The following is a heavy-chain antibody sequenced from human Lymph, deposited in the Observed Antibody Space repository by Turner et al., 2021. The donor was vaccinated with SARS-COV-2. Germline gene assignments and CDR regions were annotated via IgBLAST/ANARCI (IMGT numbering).Heavy chain of an antibody. CDR1: GYTLTEVS. V-gene: IGHV1-24*01. CDR3: ATGPYDFWSGPSPGYYGMDV. CDR2: FDPEDGET. Sequence: QVQLVQSGAAVKKPGASVQVSCKVSGYTLTEVSMHWVRQAPGKGLEGMGGFDPEDGETIYAQKFQGRVTMTEDTSTDTAYMELSSLRSEDTAVYDCATGPYDFWSGPSPGYYGMDVWGQGTTVTVSS. J-gene: IGHJ6*02. D-gene: IGHD3-3*01.